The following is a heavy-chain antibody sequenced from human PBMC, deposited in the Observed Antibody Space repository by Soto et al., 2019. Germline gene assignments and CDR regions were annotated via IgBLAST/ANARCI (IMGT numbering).Heavy chain of an antibody. Sequence: GXSLRLSCAASGFTFSSYAISWVDQAPGKGLEWVSAISGSGGSTYYADSVKGRFTISRDNSKNTLYLQMNSLRAEDTAVYYCAKHPSSTIFGVVIINWGQGTLVTVSS. CDR3: AKHPSSTIFGVVIIN. CDR1: GFTFSSYA. J-gene: IGHJ4*02. D-gene: IGHD3-3*01. CDR2: ISGSGGST. V-gene: IGHV3-23*01.